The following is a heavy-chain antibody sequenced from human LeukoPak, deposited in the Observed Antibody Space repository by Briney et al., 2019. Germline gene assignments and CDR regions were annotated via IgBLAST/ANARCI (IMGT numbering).Heavy chain of an antibody. CDR2: ISSSSSYI. D-gene: IGHD6-6*01. J-gene: IGHJ4*02. V-gene: IGHV3-21*01. Sequence: GGSLRLSCAASGFTFSSYSMNWVRQAPGKGLEWVSSISSSSSYIYYAASVKGRFTISRDNAKNSLYLQMNSLRAEDTAVYYCARDLSIAARPDYFDYWGQGTLVTVSS. CDR3: ARDLSIAARPDYFDY. CDR1: GFTFSSYS.